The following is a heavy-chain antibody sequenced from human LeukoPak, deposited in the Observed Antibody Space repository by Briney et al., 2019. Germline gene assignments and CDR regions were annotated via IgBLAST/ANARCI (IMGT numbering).Heavy chain of an antibody. CDR3: ARESGDGWDY. J-gene: IGHJ4*02. CDR1: GFTFSSYE. D-gene: IGHD5-24*01. V-gene: IGHV3-48*03. CDR2: ISSSGSTI. Sequence: GGSLRLSCAASGFTFSSYEMNWVRQAPGKGLEWVSYISSSGSTIYYADSVKGRFTISIDNAKNSLYLQMNSLRAEDTAVYYCARESGDGWDYWGQGTLVTVSS.